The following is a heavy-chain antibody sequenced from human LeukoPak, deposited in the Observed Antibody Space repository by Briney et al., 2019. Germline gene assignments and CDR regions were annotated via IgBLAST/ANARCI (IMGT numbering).Heavy chain of an antibody. CDR3: AKVGGDPQTLPGAKKESFLH. J-gene: IGHJ1*01. CDR2: VSGGVGRT. V-gene: IGHV3-23*01. CDR1: AFIFSSYA. D-gene: IGHD2-21*01. Sequence: GGSLRLSCAASAFIFSSYAMGWARQPPGKGLGWVSAVSGGVGRTYYADSVKGRFTISRDNSKNTLYLQMNSLRAEDTAVYYCAKVGGDPQTLPGAKKESFLHRGQGTLVTVSS.